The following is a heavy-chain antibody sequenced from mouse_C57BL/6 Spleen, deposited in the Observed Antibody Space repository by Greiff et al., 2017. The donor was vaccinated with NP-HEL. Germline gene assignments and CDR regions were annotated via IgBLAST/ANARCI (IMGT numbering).Heavy chain of an antibody. CDR1: GYTFTEYT. J-gene: IGHJ4*01. CDR3: ARHEDRGAGRYYAMDY. Sequence: VQLQESGAELVKPGASVKLSCKASGYTFTEYTIHWVKQRSGQGLEWIGWFYPGSGSIKYNEKFKDKATLTADKSSSTVYMELSRLTSEDSAVYVCARHEDRGAGRYYAMDYWGQGTSVTVSS. D-gene: IGHD4-1*01. CDR2: FYPGSGSI. V-gene: IGHV1-62-2*01.